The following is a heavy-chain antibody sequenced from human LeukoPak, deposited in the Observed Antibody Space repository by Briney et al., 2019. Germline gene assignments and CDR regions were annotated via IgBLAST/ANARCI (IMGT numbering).Heavy chain of an antibody. CDR1: GFTFSNAW. CDR2: IKQDGSKR. Sequence: GGSLRLSCAASGFTFSNAWMTWVRQAPGKGLEWVADIKQDGSKRYYVDSVKGRFTVSRDNAKNSLFLQMDSLRAEDSAVYYCAALWDGGYWGQGTLVTVSS. V-gene: IGHV3-7*01. J-gene: IGHJ4*02. CDR3: AALWDGGY. D-gene: IGHD3-16*01.